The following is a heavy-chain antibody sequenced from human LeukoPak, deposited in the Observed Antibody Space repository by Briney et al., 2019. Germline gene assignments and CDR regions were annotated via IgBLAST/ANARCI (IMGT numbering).Heavy chain of an antibody. D-gene: IGHD3-16*01. Sequence: GGSLRLSCAASGFTFSNYPMNWVRQAPGKGLEWVSFISISTRTIYYADSVKGRFTISRDNSKNTLYLQMNSLRAEDTAVYYCAKDLGYWGQGTLVTVSS. V-gene: IGHV3-48*01. CDR2: ISISTRTI. CDR1: GFTFSNYP. J-gene: IGHJ4*02. CDR3: AKDLGY.